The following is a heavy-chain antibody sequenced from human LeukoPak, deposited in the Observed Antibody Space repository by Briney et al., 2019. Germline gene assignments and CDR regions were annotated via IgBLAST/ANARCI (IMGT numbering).Heavy chain of an antibody. V-gene: IGHV3-21*01. Sequence: PGGSLRLSCAASGLTFSSYRMHWVRQAPGKGLEWVSSISSSSSYIYYADSVKGRFTISRDNAKNSLYLQMNSLRAEDTAVYYCARAQSWVAAAGTNYFDYWGQGTLVTVSS. CDR3: ARAQSWVAAAGTNYFDY. CDR2: ISSSSSYI. D-gene: IGHD6-13*01. J-gene: IGHJ4*02. CDR1: GLTFSSYR.